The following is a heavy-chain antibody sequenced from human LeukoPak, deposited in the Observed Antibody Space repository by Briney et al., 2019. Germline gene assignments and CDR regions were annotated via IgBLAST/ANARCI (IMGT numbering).Heavy chain of an antibody. CDR1: EFTFSTYS. CDR2: ISSSSSTI. V-gene: IGHV3-48*04. CDR3: AREQQSLDAFDI. D-gene: IGHD6-13*01. J-gene: IGHJ3*02. Sequence: GGSLRLSCAASEFTFSTYSMKWVRQAPGKGLEWVSYISSSSSTIYYADSVRGRFTISRDNAKNSLYLQMNSLRAEDTAVYYCAREQQSLDAFDIWGQGTMVTVSS.